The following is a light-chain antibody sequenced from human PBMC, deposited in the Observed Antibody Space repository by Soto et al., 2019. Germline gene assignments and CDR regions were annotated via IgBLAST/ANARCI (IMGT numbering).Light chain of an antibody. V-gene: IGKV1-5*03. Sequence: DIQMTQSPSTLSASVGDRVTITCRASQSISSWLAWYQQKPGKVPNLLIYKASRLESGVPSRFSGSGSGTEFTLTISSLQPDEFAAYYCQQYYSYPWTFGQGTNVEIK. CDR2: KAS. CDR3: QQYYSYPWT. CDR1: QSISSW. J-gene: IGKJ1*01.